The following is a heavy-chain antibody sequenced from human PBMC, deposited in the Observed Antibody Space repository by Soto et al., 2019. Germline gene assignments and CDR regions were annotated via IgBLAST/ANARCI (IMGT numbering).Heavy chain of an antibody. CDR2: IYYTGGT. Sequence: QVQLQESGPGLVKPSETLSLTCSVSGGSITSYYWSWIRQPPGKGLEWIGYIYYTGGTNYNPSLKSRVTISVDTSKNQFSLKLSSVTAADTAVFYCARLQPAAGTFGRGFAYYFDYWGQGTLVTVSS. CDR3: ARLQPAAGTFGRGFAYYFDY. V-gene: IGHV4-59*01. D-gene: IGHD6-13*01. J-gene: IGHJ4*02. CDR1: GGSITSYY.